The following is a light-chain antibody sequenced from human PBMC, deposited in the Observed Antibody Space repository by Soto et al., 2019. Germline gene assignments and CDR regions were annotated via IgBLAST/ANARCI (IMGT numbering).Light chain of an antibody. V-gene: IGLV2-14*03. CDR3: SAFTGTTYV. CDR1: SSDVGGNKY. CDR2: DVS. J-gene: IGLJ1*01. Sequence: QSVLTQPASVSGSPRQSITISCTGTSSDVGGNKYVSWYQHYPGKAPKLMICDVSNRPSGVSNRFSGSKSGNTASLTISGLQAEDEADYYCSAFTGTTYVFGTGTKFTVL.